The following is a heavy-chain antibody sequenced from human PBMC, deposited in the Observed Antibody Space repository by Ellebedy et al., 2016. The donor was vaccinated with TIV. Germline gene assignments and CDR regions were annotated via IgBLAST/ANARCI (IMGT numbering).Heavy chain of an antibody. CDR2: INPNSGGT. V-gene: IGHV1-2*02. CDR1: GYTFTGYY. Sequence: ASVKVSCKASGYTFTGYYMHWVRQAPGQGLEWMGWINPNSGGTNYAQKFQGRVTMTRDTSTSTVYMELSRLRSDDTAVYYCARSRKMGYSHDAFDIWGQGTMVTVSS. D-gene: IGHD5-18*01. J-gene: IGHJ3*02. CDR3: ARSRKMGYSHDAFDI.